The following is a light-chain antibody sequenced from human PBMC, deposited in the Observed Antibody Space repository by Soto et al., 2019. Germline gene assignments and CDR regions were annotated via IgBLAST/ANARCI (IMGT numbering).Light chain of an antibody. CDR3: QQTYSTPIT. Sequence: DIQVTQSPSSLSASVGDRVTIACRASQSISNYLNWYQQRPGKAPKLLIYAASSLQSGVPSRFSGSGSGTDFTLTISSLQPEDFVTYYCQQTYSTPITFGQGTRLEI. J-gene: IGKJ5*01. CDR1: QSISNY. CDR2: AAS. V-gene: IGKV1-39*01.